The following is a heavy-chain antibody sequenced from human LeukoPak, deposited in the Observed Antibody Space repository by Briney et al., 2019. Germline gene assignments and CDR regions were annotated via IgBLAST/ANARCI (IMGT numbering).Heavy chain of an antibody. V-gene: IGHV4-39*07. D-gene: IGHD3-22*01. CDR2: IYYSGST. CDR1: GGSISSSSYY. Sequence: SETLSPTCTVSGGSISSSSYYWGWIRQPPGKGLEWIGSIYYSGSTYYNPSLKSRVTISVDKSKNQFSLKLSSVTAADTAVYYCARRDYYDSTGYFDYWGQGTLVTVSS. CDR3: ARRDYYDSTGYFDY. J-gene: IGHJ4*02.